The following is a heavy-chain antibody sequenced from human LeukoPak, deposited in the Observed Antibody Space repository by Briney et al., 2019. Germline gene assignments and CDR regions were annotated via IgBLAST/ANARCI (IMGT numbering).Heavy chain of an antibody. J-gene: IGHJ3*01. CDR2: LFGNGDGI. CDR1: GFQFSLFA. D-gene: IGHD3-22*01. CDR3: AKETASGYGAFDV. V-gene: IGHV3-23*01. Sequence: GGSLRLSCAASGFQFSLFAMSWVRQAPGKGLEWISGLFGNGDGIAYADSVKGRFTISRDNSKNSVYLQMNSLRAEDTAVYYCAKETASGYGAFDVWGQGAMVTVSS.